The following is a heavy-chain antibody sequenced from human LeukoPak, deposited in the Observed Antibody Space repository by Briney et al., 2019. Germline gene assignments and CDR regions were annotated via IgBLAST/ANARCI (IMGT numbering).Heavy chain of an antibody. V-gene: IGHV4-34*01. CDR1: GGSFSGYY. D-gene: IGHD3-3*01. J-gene: IGHJ5*02. CDR2: INHSGST. CDR3: AREHYDFWSGYFQPINWFDP. Sequence: SETLSLTCAVYGGSFSGYYWSWTRQPPGKGLEWIGEINHSGSTNYNPSLKSRVTMSVDTSKNQFSLKLSSVTAADTAVYYCAREHYDFWSGYFQPINWFDPWGQGTLVTVSS.